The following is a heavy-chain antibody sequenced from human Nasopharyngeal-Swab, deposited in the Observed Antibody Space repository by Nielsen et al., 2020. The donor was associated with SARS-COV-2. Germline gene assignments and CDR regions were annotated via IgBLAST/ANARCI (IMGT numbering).Heavy chain of an antibody. J-gene: IGHJ3*02. Sequence: SETLSLICTVSGGSISSYYWSWIRQPPGKGLEWIGYIYYSGSTNYNPSLKSRVTISVDTSKNQFSLKLSSVTAADTAVYYCAREVYSSGYKDAFDIWGQGTTVTVSS. D-gene: IGHD3-22*01. CDR1: GGSISSYY. CDR3: AREVYSSGYKDAFDI. V-gene: IGHV4-59*01. CDR2: IYYSGST.